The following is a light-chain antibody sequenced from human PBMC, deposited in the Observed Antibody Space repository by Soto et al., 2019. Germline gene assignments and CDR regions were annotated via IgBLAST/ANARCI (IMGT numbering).Light chain of an antibody. J-gene: IGKJ1*01. V-gene: IGKV1-5*01. CDR2: AAS. Sequence: DIQMTQSPSTLSASVGDRVTITCRASQTISSWLAWYQQKPGKAPKLLIYAASTLESGVSSRFSGRGSGTEFTLTITRLQPEDFATYYCEQYKSYLRTFGQGTKVEIK. CDR1: QTISSW. CDR3: EQYKSYLRT.